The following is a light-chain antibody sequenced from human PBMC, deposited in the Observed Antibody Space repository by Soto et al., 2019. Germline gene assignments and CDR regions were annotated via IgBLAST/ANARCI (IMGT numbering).Light chain of an antibody. CDR2: WAS. CDR1: QSVLYSSNNKNC. J-gene: IGKJ2*01. CDR3: QQYYSSPVA. V-gene: IGKV4-1*01. Sequence: DIVMTQSPDSLAVSLGERATINCKSSQSVLYSSNNKNCLACYQQKPGQPPKLLIYWASTRKSGVPDRFSGSGSQTDFTLTISSLQAEDVAVYYCQQYYSSPVAFGQGTKLEI.